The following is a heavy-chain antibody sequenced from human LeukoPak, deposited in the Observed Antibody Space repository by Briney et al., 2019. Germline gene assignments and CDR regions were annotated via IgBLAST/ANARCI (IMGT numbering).Heavy chain of an antibody. CDR3: ARSSSTNEAGYYYGMDV. CDR2: INHSGST. D-gene: IGHD6-13*01. CDR1: GGSISSSSYY. J-gene: IGHJ6*02. Sequence: PSETLSLTCTVSGGSISSSSYYWGWIRQPPGKGLEWIGEINHSGSTNYNPSLKSRVTISVDTSKNQFSLKVSSVTAADTAVYYCARSSSTNEAGYYYGMDVWGQGTTVTVSS. V-gene: IGHV4-39*07.